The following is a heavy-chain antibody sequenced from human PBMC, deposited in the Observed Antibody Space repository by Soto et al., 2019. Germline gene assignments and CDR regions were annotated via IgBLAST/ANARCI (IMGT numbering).Heavy chain of an antibody. V-gene: IGHV4-34*01. D-gene: IGHD3-3*01. CDR1: GGSFSGYY. CDR2: INHSGST. J-gene: IGHJ6*03. CDR3: ARGRKHYDFWSGYFRPDYYYYMDV. Sequence: PSETLSLTCAVYGGSFSGYYWSWIRQPPGKGLEWIGEINHSGSTNYNPSLKSRVTISVDTSKNQFSLKLSSVTAADTAVYYCARGRKHYDFWSGYFRPDYYYYMDVWGKGTTVTVSS.